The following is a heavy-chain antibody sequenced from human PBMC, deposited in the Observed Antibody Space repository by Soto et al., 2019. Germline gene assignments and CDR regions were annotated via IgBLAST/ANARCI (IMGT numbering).Heavy chain of an antibody. CDR2: IYTIGDT. J-gene: IGHJ2*01. D-gene: IGHD6-13*01. CDR3: AREGSSRHWDDWYFDL. CDR1: GCTVSSNY. V-gene: IGHV3-53*01. Sequence: GALRLSCAVSGCTVSSNYMSWVRQAPGKGLEWVSLIYTIGDTYYPASVKGRFTISRDNAKNSVYLQMNSLTAGDTAVYYCAREGSSRHWDDWYFDLWGRGTLVTVSS.